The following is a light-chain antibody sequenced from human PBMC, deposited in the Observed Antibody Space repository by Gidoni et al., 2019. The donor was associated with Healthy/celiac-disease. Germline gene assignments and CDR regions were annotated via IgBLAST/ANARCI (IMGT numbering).Light chain of an antibody. CDR3: QQYGSLWT. CDR2: GAS. V-gene: IGKV3-20*01. J-gene: IGKJ1*01. CDR1: QSVSSSY. Sequence: EIVLTPSPGTLSLSPGERATLSCRASQSVSSSYLAWYQQKPGQAPRLLIYGASSRATGIPDRFSGSGSGTDFTLTISRLEPEDFAVYYCQQYGSLWTFXXXTKVEIK.